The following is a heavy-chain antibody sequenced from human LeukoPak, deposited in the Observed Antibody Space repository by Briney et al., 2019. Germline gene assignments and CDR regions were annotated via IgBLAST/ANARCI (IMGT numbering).Heavy chain of an antibody. Sequence: SETLSLTCAVSGGSISSGGYSWSWIRQPPGKGLEWIGYIYYSGSTYYNPSLRSRVTISVDTSKNQFSLKLSSVTAADTAAYYCARGGYFDYWGQGTLVTVSS. V-gene: IGHV4-30-4*07. CDR1: GGSISSGGYS. J-gene: IGHJ4*02. D-gene: IGHD3-16*01. CDR2: IYYSGST. CDR3: ARGGYFDY.